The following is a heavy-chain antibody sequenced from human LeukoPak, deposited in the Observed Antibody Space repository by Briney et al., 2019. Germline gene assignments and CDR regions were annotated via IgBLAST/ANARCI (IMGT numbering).Heavy chain of an antibody. J-gene: IGHJ3*02. CDR3: ARDGRWDAFDI. CDR2: IYTSGST. Sequence: SETLSFTCTVSGGSISSGSYYWSWIRQPAGKGLEWIGRIYTSGSTNYNPSLKSRVTISVDTSKNQFSLKLSSVTAADTAVYYCARDGRWDAFDIWGQGTMVTVSS. CDR1: GGSISSGSYY. V-gene: IGHV4-61*02. D-gene: IGHD1-26*01.